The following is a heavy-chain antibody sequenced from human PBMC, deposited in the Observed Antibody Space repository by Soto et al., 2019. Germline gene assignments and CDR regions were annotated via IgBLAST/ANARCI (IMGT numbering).Heavy chain of an antibody. CDR3: AASLYSSSWPGKYYYGMDV. D-gene: IGHD6-6*01. CDR1: GGSISSGGYS. V-gene: IGHV4-30-2*01. CDR2: IYHSGST. J-gene: IGHJ6*02. Sequence: NPSETLSLTCAVSGGSISSGGYSWSWIRQPPGKGLEWIGYIYHSGSTYYNPSLKSRVTISVDRSKNQFSLKLSSVTAADTAVYYCAASLYSSSWPGKYYYGMDVWGQGTTVTVSS.